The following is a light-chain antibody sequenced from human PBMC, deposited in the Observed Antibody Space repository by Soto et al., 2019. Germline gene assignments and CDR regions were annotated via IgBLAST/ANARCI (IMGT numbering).Light chain of an antibody. Sequence: EVLMTQSTATLSVSPLERVIIYCSSSQRISNDLAWYQQKAGQAPRLLIYDASTRATGIPARFSGSGSGTEFTLTISSLQSEDFAVYFCQQYNNWPPWTFGQGTKVDI. J-gene: IGKJ1*01. CDR2: DAS. CDR3: QQYNNWPPWT. CDR1: QRISND. V-gene: IGKV3-15*01.